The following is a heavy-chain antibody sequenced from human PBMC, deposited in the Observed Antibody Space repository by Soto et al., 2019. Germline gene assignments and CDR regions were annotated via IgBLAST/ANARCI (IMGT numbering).Heavy chain of an antibody. V-gene: IGHV3-7*01. Sequence: EEQLVESGGGLVQPGGSLRLSCAASGFTFSTYWMSWVRQAPGKGLEGLANIKEDGTEKYYVDSLKGRFTISRDNAKNSLYVQWNSMRVEDTAVYYCARGGIGFCTCGKCAYTAFDIWGQGSMVTVSS. J-gene: IGHJ3*02. D-gene: IGHD2-8*02. CDR1: GFTFSTYW. CDR3: ARGGIGFCTCGKCAYTAFDI. CDR2: IKEDGTEK.